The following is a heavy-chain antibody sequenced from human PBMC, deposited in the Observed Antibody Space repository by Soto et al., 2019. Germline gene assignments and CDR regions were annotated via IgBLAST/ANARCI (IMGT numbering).Heavy chain of an antibody. CDR1: GFTFTSSA. V-gene: IGHV1-58*01. Sequence: SVKVSCKASGFTFTSSAVQWVRQARGQRLEWIGWIVVGSGNTNYAQKFQERVTITRDMSTSTAYMELSSLRSEDTAVYYCAAVGYYDSSRYYYGRAFDIWGQGTMVTV. J-gene: IGHJ3*02. CDR3: AAVGYYDSSRYYYGRAFDI. CDR2: IVVGSGNT. D-gene: IGHD3-22*01.